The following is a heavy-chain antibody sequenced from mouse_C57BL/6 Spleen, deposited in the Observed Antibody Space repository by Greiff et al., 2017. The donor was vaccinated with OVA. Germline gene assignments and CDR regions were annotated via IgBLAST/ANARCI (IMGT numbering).Heavy chain of an antibody. CDR3: ARSAATGYFDY. CDR2: IRNKANGYTT. Sequence: EVKLMESGGGLVQPGGSLSLSCAASGFTFTDYYMSWVRQPPGKALEWLGFIRNKANGYTTEYSASVKGRFTISRDNSQSILYLQMKALRAEDSATYYCARSAATGYFDYWGQGTTLTVSS. J-gene: IGHJ2*01. V-gene: IGHV7-3*01. CDR1: GFTFTDYY.